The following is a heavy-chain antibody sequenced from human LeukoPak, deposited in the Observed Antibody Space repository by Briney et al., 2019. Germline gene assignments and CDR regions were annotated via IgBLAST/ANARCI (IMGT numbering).Heavy chain of an antibody. J-gene: IGHJ4*02. CDR1: GYTFTGYY. CDR2: INPNDGGT. D-gene: IGHD2-2*01. V-gene: IGHV1-2*02. CDR3: AGTCSSSGCHLDY. Sequence: ASVKVSCKASGYTFTGYYMHWVRQAPGQGLEWVGGINPNDGGTNSAQKFQGRVTMTRDTSISTVYMELSSLTSDDTAVYFCAGTCSSSGCHLDYWGQGTLVTVSS.